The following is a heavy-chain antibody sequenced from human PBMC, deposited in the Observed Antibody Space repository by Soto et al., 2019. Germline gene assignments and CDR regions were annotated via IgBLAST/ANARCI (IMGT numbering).Heavy chain of an antibody. J-gene: IGHJ4*02. Sequence: PGGSLRLSCAASGFTFSSYAMSWVRQAPGKGLEWVSAITGSGGSTYYADSVKGRFTISRDNSKNTLYLEMNSLRAEDTAVYLCAKGSRSSGLYYFDHWGQGTLVTVSS. CDR2: ITGSGGST. V-gene: IGHV3-23*01. CDR3: AKGSRSSGLYYFDH. CDR1: GFTFSSYA. D-gene: IGHD3-22*01.